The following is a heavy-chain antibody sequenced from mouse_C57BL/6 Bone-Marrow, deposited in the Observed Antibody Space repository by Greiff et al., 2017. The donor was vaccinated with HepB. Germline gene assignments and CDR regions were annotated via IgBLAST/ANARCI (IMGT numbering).Heavy chain of an antibody. J-gene: IGHJ3*01. V-gene: IGHV2-2*01. CDR3: ARIYYDYDPWFAY. CDR2: IWSGGST. CDR1: GFSLTSYG. Sequence: QVQLQQSGPGLVQPSQSLSITCTVSGFSLTSYGVHWVRQSPGKGLEWLGVIWSGGSTAYNAAFISRLSISKDNSKSQVFFKMNSLQADDTAIYYCARIYYDYDPWFAYWGQGTLVTVSA. D-gene: IGHD2-4*01.